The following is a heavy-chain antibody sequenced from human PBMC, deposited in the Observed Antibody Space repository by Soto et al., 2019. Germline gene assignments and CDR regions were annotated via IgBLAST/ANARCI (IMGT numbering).Heavy chain of an antibody. CDR2: IKSDGSST. D-gene: IGHD3-3*01. J-gene: IGHJ4*02. V-gene: IGHV3-74*01. CDR1: GFTFSSYW. Sequence: GGSLRLSCAASGFTFSSYWMHWVRQAPGKGLVWVSRIKSDGSSTSYADSVKGRFTISRDNAKNTLYLQMNSLRVEDTAVYYCAKDPGVTIFGVVNPEYYFDYRGQGTLVPVSS. CDR3: AKDPGVTIFGVVNPEYYFDY.